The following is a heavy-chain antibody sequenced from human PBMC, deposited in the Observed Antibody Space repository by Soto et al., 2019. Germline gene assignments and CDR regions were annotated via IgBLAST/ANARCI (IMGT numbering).Heavy chain of an antibody. D-gene: IGHD6-6*01. CDR1: GGTFSSYA. CDR2: IIPIFGTA. V-gene: IGHV1-69*13. CDR3: ARAEYSSSWDYYYYGMDV. J-gene: IGHJ6*02. Sequence: SVKVSCKASGGTFSSYAISWVRQAPGQGLEWMGGIIPIFGTANYAQKFQGRVTITADESTSTAYMELSSLRSEDTAVYYCARAEYSSSWDYYYYGMDVWGQGTTVTVS.